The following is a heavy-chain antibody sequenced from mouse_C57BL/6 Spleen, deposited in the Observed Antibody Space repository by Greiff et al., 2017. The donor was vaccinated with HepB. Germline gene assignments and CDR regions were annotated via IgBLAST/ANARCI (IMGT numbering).Heavy chain of an antibody. J-gene: IGHJ3*01. CDR2: IDPEDGET. Sequence: EVKLMESGAELVKPGASVKLSCTASGFNIKDYYMHWVKQRTEQGLEWIGRIDPEDGETKYAPKFQGKATITADPSSNTAYLQLSSLTSEDTAVYYCASGAQVFAYWGQGTLVTVSA. V-gene: IGHV14-2*01. D-gene: IGHD3-2*02. CDR3: ASGAQVFAY. CDR1: GFNIKDYY.